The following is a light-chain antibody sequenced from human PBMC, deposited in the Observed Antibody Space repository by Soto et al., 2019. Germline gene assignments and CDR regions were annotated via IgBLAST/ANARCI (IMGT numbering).Light chain of an antibody. CDR2: STS. V-gene: IGLV7-43*01. J-gene: IGLJ2*01. CDR3: LLYSGGAQLV. CDR1: TGAVTSGYY. Sequence: QTVVTQEPSLTVSPGGTVTLTCASSTGAVTSGYYPNWFQQKPGQAPRALIYSTSNKHPWTPARFSGSLLGGKAALTLSGVQPEDAAEYYCLLYSGGAQLVFGGGTKVTVL.